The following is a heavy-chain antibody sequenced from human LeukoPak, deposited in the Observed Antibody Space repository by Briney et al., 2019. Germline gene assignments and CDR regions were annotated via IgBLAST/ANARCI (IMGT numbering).Heavy chain of an antibody. Sequence: GGSLRLSCAASGFTFSSYWMHWVRQAPGKGLVWVSRINTDGTRTVYADSMKGRFTISRDNAKNTLYLQMNSLRAEDTAVYCCAKLLWFFRLSCMDVWGKGTTVTISS. CDR2: INTDGTRT. V-gene: IGHV3-74*01. CDR3: AKLLWFFRLSCMDV. D-gene: IGHD3-10*01. J-gene: IGHJ6*03. CDR1: GFTFSSYW.